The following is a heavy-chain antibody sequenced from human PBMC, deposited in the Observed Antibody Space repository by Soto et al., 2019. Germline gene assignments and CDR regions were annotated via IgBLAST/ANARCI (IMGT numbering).Heavy chain of an antibody. Sequence: ASVKVSCKASGYTFTSYDINWVRQATGQGLEWMGWMNPSSGNTGYAQKFQGRVTMTRNTSISTAYMELSSLRSEDTAVYYCARRGGSYYDFWSGPHHYGMDVWGQGTTVTVSS. V-gene: IGHV1-8*01. CDR1: GYTFTSYD. CDR3: ARRGGSYYDFWSGPHHYGMDV. J-gene: IGHJ6*02. CDR2: MNPSSGNT. D-gene: IGHD3-3*01.